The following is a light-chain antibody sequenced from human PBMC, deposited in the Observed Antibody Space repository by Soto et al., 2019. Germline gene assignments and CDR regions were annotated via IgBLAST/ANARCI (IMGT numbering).Light chain of an antibody. Sequence: EIVLTQSPATLSLSPGERVTLSCRASQRVSSYLAWYQQKPGQAPRLLIHDASNRATGIPVRFSGSGSGTDFTLTISSLEPEDFAVYYCQQRTNWPPTFGQGTRLEIK. CDR2: DAS. J-gene: IGKJ5*01. CDR1: QRVSSY. V-gene: IGKV3-11*01. CDR3: QQRTNWPPT.